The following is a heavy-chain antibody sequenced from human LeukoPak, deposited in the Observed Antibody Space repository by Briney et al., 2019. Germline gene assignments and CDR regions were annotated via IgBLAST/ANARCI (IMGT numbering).Heavy chain of an antibody. CDR1: GGSISSGSYY. D-gene: IGHD3-16*02. V-gene: IGHV4-61*10. J-gene: IGHJ1*01. CDR2: IYYSGST. Sequence: PSETLSLTCTVSGGSISSGSYYWSWIRRPAGKGLEWIGYIYYSGSTSYNPSLKSRVTISVDTSKNQFSLKLSSVTAADTAVYYCARAPPVYDYVWGSYRPGAEYFQHWGQGTLVTVSS. CDR3: ARAPPVYDYVWGSYRPGAEYFQH.